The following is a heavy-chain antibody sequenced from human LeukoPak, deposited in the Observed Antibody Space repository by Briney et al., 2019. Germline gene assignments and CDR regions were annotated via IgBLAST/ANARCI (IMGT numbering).Heavy chain of an antibody. CDR2: IYYSGST. D-gene: IGHD2-2*01. CDR1: GGSISSHY. J-gene: IGHJ6*03. V-gene: IGHV4-59*11. Sequence: SETLSLTSTVSGGSISSHYWSWIRQPPGKGLEWIGYIYYSGSTNYNPSLKIRVTISVDTSKNQFSLKLSSVTAADTAVYYCARVYCSSTSCPYYYYYYMDVWGKGTTVTVSS. CDR3: ARVYCSSTSCPYYYYYYMDV.